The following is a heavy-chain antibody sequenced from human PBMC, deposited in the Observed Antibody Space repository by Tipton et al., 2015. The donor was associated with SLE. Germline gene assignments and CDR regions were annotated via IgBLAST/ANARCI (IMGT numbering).Heavy chain of an antibody. CDR2: IYYSGST. J-gene: IGHJ3*02. CDR1: GYSISSGYY. Sequence: TLSLTCTVSGYSISSGYYWSWIRQPPGKGLEWIGYIYYSGSTNYNPSLKSRVTISVDTSKNQFSLKLSSVTAADTAVYYCARHISPLGAFDIWGQGTMVTVSS. D-gene: IGHD7-27*01. V-gene: IGHV4-59*08. CDR3: ARHISPLGAFDI.